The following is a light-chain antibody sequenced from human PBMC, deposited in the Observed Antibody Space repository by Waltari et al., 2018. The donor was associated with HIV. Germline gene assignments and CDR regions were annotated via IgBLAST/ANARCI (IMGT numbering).Light chain of an antibody. Sequence: QVVLTQSPSASASLGASVKLTCTLSSGHSSYAIACHHQPPAKGPRYLMKLNSDGSHTKGDGIPDRFSGSSSGADRYLTISSLQSEDEADYYCQTWDTGTRVFGGGTKLTVL. CDR2: LNSDGSH. CDR3: QTWDTGTRV. CDR1: SGHSSYA. V-gene: IGLV4-69*01. J-gene: IGLJ2*01.